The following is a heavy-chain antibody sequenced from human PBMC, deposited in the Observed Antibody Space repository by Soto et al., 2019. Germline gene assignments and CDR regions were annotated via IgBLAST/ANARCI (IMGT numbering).Heavy chain of an antibody. CDR1: GYTFTSYY. V-gene: IGHV1-46*03. CDR2: INPSGGST. CDR3: ARGYSSSWYVSGVDNWFDP. D-gene: IGHD6-13*01. J-gene: IGHJ5*02. Sequence: QVQLVQSGAEVKKPGASVKVSCKASGYTFTSYYMHWVRQAPGQGLEWMGIINPSGGSTSYAQKCQGRGTMTRDTSTSTVYMELSSRRSEDTAVYYCARGYSSSWYVSGVDNWFDPWGQGTLVTVSS.